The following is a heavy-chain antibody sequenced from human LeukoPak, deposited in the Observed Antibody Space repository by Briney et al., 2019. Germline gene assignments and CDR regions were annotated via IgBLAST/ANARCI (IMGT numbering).Heavy chain of an antibody. Sequence: SETLSLTCTVSGGSISSGDYYWSWIRQPPGKGLEWIGYIYYSGSTYYNPSLKTRVTISVDTPKHQFPLKPSSVTAADTAVYYCASLYYGDYYFAYWGQGTLVTVSS. V-gene: IGHV4-30-4*01. CDR2: IYYSGST. CDR3: ASLYYGDYYFAY. D-gene: IGHD4-17*01. CDR1: GGSISSGDYY. J-gene: IGHJ4*02.